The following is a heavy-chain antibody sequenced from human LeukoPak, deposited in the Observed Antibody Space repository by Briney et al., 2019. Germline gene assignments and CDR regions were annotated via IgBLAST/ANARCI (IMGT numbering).Heavy chain of an antibody. CDR3: AKDGVGYGYYYYMDV. Sequence: GGSLRLSCAASGFTFSSYGMHWVRQAPGKGLEWVAVISYDGSNKYYADSVKGRFTISRDNSKNTLYLQMNSLRAEDTAVYYCAKDGVGYGYYYYMDVWGKGTTVTVSS. CDR1: GFTFSSYG. V-gene: IGHV3-30*18. D-gene: IGHD6-13*01. J-gene: IGHJ6*03. CDR2: ISYDGSNK.